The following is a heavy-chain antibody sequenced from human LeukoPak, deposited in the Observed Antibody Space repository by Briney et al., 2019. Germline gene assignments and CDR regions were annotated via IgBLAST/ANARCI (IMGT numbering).Heavy chain of an antibody. J-gene: IGHJ4*02. V-gene: IGHV4-59*08. CDR3: ARHLNNCGDDCYIFDY. Sequence: WDTLSLTCTVSGGSIFSYYWSWVRQPPGKGREWLSYISYSGSTNYNPSLKSRVIISVDTSKNQFSLRASSVTAADTAVYYCARHLNNCGDDCYIFDYWGQGTLVTVSS. CDR1: GGSIFSYY. CDR2: ISYSGST. D-gene: IGHD2-21*01.